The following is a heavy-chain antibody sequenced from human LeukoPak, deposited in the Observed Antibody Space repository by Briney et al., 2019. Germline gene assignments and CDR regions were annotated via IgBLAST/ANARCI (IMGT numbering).Heavy chain of an antibody. D-gene: IGHD3-10*01. V-gene: IGHV1-69*05. CDR1: GGTFSSYA. CDR3: ARDDGLWFGEYRGFDY. Sequence: ASVKVSCKASGGTFSSYAISWVRQAPGQGLEWMGRIIPIFGTASYAQKFQGRVTITTDESTSTAYMELSSLRSEDTAVYYCARDDGLWFGEYRGFDYWGQGTLVTVSS. CDR2: IIPIFGTA. J-gene: IGHJ4*02.